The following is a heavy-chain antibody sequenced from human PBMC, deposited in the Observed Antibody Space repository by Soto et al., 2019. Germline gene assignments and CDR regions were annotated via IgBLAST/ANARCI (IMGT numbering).Heavy chain of an antibody. Sequence: QVQLVQSGAEVKKPGSSVKVSCKASGGTFSRYTMTWVRQAPGHGLEWMGRIIPIFGITTYAQKFQGRVTITAYESTGXAXMXXSSLRSEDTAVYYCAREDRDRETGLVPAAIDGMDVWGQGTTVTVSS. V-gene: IGHV1-69*08. CDR3: AREDRDRETGLVPAAIDGMDV. D-gene: IGHD2-2*01. CDR2: IIPIFGIT. J-gene: IGHJ6*02. CDR1: GGTFSRYT.